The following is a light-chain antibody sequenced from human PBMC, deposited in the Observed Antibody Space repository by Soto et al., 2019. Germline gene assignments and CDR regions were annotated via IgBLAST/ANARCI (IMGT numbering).Light chain of an antibody. J-gene: IGKJ2*01. V-gene: IGKV3-20*01. CDR2: RAS. Sequence: EIVLTQSPGTLSLSPGERATLSCRASQSVSSDYLAWYQQKPGQTPKVLIYRASSRATGIPDRFSGSGSGTDFTLTISSLQAEDVAVYYCQQYYSTPDTFGQGTKLEIK. CDR3: QQYYSTPDT. CDR1: QSVSSDY.